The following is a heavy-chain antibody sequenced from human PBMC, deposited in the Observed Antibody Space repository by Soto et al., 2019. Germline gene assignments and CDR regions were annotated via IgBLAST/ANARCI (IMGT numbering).Heavy chain of an antibody. D-gene: IGHD3-22*01. CDR2: IFYSGGT. CDR1: GGSILDSTYY. V-gene: IGHV4-39*01. J-gene: IGHJ5*02. Sequence: QLLLQESGPGLVKPSETLSLTCTVSGGSILDSTYYWAWIRQSPGKGLEWIGTIFYSGGTFYTPSLQSRVTRSVDTSNNQFSLKLSSVTAADTAVYYCARQASGYYYGWFDPWGQGTLVTVSS. CDR3: ARQASGYYYGWFDP.